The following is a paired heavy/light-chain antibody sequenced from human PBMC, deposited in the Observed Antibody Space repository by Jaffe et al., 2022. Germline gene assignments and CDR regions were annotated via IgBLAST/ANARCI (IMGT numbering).Heavy chain of an antibody. CDR1: GFTFDDYA. D-gene: IGHD4-4*01. V-gene: IGHV3-9*01. Sequence: EVQLVESGGGLVQPGRSLRLSCAASGFTFDDYAMHWVRQAPGKGLEWVSGISWNSGSIGYADSVKGRFTISRDNAKNSLYLQMNSLRAEDTALYYCAKAGSGLTTVTQGPTYYFDYWGQGTLVTVSS. CDR3: AKAGSGLTTVTQGPTYYFDY. CDR2: ISWNSGSI. J-gene: IGHJ4*02.
Light chain of an antibody. Sequence: SYVLTQPPSVSVAPGQTARITCGGNNIGSKSVHWYQQKPGQAPVLVVYDDSDRPSGIPERFSGSNSGNTATLTISRVEAGDEADYYCQVWDSSSDKGVFGGGTKLTVL. CDR1: NIGSKS. V-gene: IGLV3-21*02. CDR3: QVWDSSSDKGV. J-gene: IGLJ2*01. CDR2: DDS.